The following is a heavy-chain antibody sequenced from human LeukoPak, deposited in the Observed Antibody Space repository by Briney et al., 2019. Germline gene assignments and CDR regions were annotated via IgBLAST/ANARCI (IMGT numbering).Heavy chain of an antibody. CDR2: IIPIFGTA. CDR1: GGTFSSYA. J-gene: IGHJ4*02. Sequence: SVKVSCKASGGTFSSYAISWVRQAPGQGLEWMGGIIPIFGTANYAQKSQGRVTITTDESTSTAYMELSSLRSEDTAVYYCARSRITMVRGVIIQFDYWGQGTLVTVSS. CDR3: ARSRITMVRGVIIQFDY. D-gene: IGHD3-10*01. V-gene: IGHV1-69*05.